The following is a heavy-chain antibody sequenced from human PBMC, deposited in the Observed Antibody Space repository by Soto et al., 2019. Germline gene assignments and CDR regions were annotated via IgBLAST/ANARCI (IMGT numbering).Heavy chain of an antibody. V-gene: IGHV1-18*01. Sequence: ASVKVCCKTSGYTFSNFGLNWVRQAPGQGLEWMGWISGYNGDTNYAQNFQGRVTMTTDTSTSTAYMDLTSLRSDDTAVYYCAMGAVVSAHPPFDFWG. J-gene: IGHJ4*01. CDR2: ISGYNGDT. CDR1: GYTFSNFG. D-gene: IGHD2-15*01. CDR3: AMGAVVSAHPPFDF.